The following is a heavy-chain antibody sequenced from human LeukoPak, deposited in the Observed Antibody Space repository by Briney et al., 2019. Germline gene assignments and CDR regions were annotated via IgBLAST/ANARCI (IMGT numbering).Heavy chain of an antibody. V-gene: IGHV4-59*01. Sequence: SETLSLTCTVSGGSISSYYWSWIRQPPGKGLEWIGYIYYSGSTNYNPSLKSRVTISVDTSKNQFSLKLSSVTAADTAVYYCARARQPCYYYGMDVWGQGTTVTVSS. D-gene: IGHD5-18*01. CDR2: IYYSGST. CDR1: GGSISSYY. J-gene: IGHJ6*02. CDR3: ARARQPCYYYGMDV.